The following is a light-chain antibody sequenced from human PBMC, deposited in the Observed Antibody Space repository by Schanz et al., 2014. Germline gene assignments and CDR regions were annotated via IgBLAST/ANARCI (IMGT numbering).Light chain of an antibody. CDR1: QSVSSSY. CDR2: GAS. Sequence: EIVLTQSPGTLSLSPGERATLSCRASQSVSSSYLAWYQQKPGQAPRLLIYGASTRATGIPDRFSGSGSGTDFTLTISSLQAEDVAVYYCQQYYGSVWTFGQGTKVEIK. CDR3: QQYYGSVWT. J-gene: IGKJ1*01. V-gene: IGKV3-20*01.